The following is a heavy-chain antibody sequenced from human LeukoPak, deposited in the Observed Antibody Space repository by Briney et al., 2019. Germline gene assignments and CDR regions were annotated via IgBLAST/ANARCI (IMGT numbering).Heavy chain of an antibody. CDR2: IYYSGST. CDR1: GGSISSYY. Sequence: SETLSLTCTVSGGSISSYYWSWIRQPPGKGLEWIGYIYYSGSTNYNPSLKSRVTISVDTSKNQFSLKLSSVTAADTAMYYCARDRDTAMVTSDWYFDLWGRGTLVTVSS. D-gene: IGHD5-18*01. V-gene: IGHV4-59*01. CDR3: ARDRDTAMVTSDWYFDL. J-gene: IGHJ2*01.